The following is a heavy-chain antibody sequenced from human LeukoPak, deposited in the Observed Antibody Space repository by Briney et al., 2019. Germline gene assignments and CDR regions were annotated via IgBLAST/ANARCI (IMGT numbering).Heavy chain of an antibody. J-gene: IGHJ4*02. CDR3: ARSLAYYYGSGNYYNLDY. CDR1: GFTFSSYA. D-gene: IGHD3-10*01. CDR2: IGDSGAFT. V-gene: IGHV3-23*01. Sequence: GGSLRLSCAASGFTFSSYAMSWVRLAPGKGLEWVSSIGDSGAFTYYADSVKGRFTISRDNSKNTLYLQMNSLRAEDTAVYYCARSLAYYYGSGNYYNLDYWGQGTLVTVSS.